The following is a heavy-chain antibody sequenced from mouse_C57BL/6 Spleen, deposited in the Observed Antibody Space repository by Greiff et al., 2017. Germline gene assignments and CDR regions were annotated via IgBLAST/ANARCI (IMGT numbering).Heavy chain of an antibody. D-gene: IGHD1-1*01. Sequence: QVQLQQSGAELVKPGASVKISCKASGYAFSSYWMNWVKQRPGKGLEWIGQIYPGDGDTNYNGKFKGKATLTADKSSSTAYMQLSSLTSEDSAVYFCARLFVTAGFDYGGQGTSLTVSS. CDR1: GYAFSSYW. CDR3: ARLFVTAGFDY. CDR2: IYPGDGDT. J-gene: IGHJ2*02. V-gene: IGHV1-80*01.